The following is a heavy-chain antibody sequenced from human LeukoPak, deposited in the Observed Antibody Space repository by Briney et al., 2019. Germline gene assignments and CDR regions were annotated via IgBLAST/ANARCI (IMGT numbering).Heavy chain of an antibody. V-gene: IGHV1-18*01. D-gene: IGHD2-15*01. CDR3: ATGAVAATRGPGLDY. CDR2: ISAYDGNT. CDR1: GYTFTSYG. J-gene: IGHJ4*02. Sequence: GASVKVSCKTSGYTFTSYGINWVRQAPGQGLEWMGWISAYDGNTNYAQKLQGRVTMTEDTSTDTAYMELSSLRSEDTAVYYCATGAVAATRGPGLDYWGQGTLVTVSS.